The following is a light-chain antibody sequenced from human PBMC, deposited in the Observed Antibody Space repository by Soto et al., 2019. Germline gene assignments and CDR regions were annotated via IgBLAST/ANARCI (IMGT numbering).Light chain of an antibody. J-gene: IGLJ1*01. CDR3: ASHTSSSTRV. V-gene: IGLV2-14*03. CDR2: EVS. CDR1: SSDVGAYDF. Sequence: QSALTQPASVSGSPGQSITISCTGTSSDVGAYDFVSWYQQHPDKAPKLLIYEVSYRPSGVSTRFSGSKSVNTATLTISGLQAEDEADYYCASHTSSSTRVFGTGTKVTVL.